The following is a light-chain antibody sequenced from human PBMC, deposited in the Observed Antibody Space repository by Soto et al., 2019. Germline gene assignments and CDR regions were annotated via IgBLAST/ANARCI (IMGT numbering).Light chain of an antibody. CDR3: QQYGRLPLS. V-gene: IGKV3-20*01. CDR1: QSLTSSF. J-gene: IGKJ4*01. Sequence: EILLTQSPGTLSLSPGYRATLSCRASQSLTSSFLAWYQQKPGQTPRLLIYGASIRATDIPDRFSGSGSGTDFTLTISRLEPEDFAVYFCQQYGRLPLSFGGGTKVDIK. CDR2: GAS.